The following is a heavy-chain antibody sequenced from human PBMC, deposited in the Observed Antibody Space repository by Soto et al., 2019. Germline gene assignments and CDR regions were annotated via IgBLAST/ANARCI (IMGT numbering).Heavy chain of an antibody. CDR1: GFTFTSSA. Sequence: SVKVSCKASGFTFTSSAMQWVRQARGQRLEWIGWIVVGSGNTNYAQKFQERVTITRDTSTSTAYMELRSLRSDDTAVYYCARVQLERLFTYFDYWGQGTLVTVSS. V-gene: IGHV1-58*02. J-gene: IGHJ4*02. D-gene: IGHD1-1*01. CDR3: ARVQLERLFTYFDY. CDR2: IVVGSGNT.